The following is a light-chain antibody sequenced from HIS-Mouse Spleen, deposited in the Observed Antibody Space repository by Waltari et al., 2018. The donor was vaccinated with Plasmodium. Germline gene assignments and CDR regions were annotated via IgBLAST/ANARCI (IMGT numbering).Light chain of an antibody. J-gene: IGKJ5*01. CDR1: QGISSA. Sequence: AIQLTQSPSSLSASVGDRVTITCRASQGISSALAWYQQKPGKAPKLLIYDASSLESGVPSKFSGSGSGTDFTLTISSLQPEDFATYYCQQFNSYPQGTFGQGPRLEIK. CDR2: DAS. V-gene: IGKV1-13*02. CDR3: QQFNSYPQGT.